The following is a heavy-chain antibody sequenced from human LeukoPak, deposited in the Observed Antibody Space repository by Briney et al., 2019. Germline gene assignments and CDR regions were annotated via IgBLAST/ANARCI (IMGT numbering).Heavy chain of an antibody. CDR2: TIPVFGTS. V-gene: IGHV1-69*06. Sequence: SVKVSCKASGGTFSSYAISWVRQAPGQGLEWMGGTIPVFGTSNYAQNFQGRVTITADSSTSTAYMELSSLRSEDTAVYFCARDEGAKIAFAIWGQGTMVTVSS. CDR3: ARDEGAKIAFAI. CDR1: GGTFSSYA. J-gene: IGHJ3*02. D-gene: IGHD1-26*01.